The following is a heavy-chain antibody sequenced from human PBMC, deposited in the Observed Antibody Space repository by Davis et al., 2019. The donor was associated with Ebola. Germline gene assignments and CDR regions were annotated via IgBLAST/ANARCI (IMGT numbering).Heavy chain of an antibody. CDR3: ARDSRRTVYYYYYGMDV. CDR1: GYTFTSYG. J-gene: IGHJ6*02. CDR2: ISAYNGNT. D-gene: IGHD4-17*01. Sequence: AASVKVSCKASGYTFTSYGISWVRQAPGQGLEWMGWISAYNGNTNYAQKLQGRVTMTTDTSTSTAYMELRSLRSEDTAVYYCARDSRRTVYYYYYGMDVWGQGTTVTVSS. V-gene: IGHV1-18*01.